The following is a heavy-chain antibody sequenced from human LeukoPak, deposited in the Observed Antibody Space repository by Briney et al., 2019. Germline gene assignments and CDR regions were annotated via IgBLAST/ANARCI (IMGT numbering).Heavy chain of an antibody. V-gene: IGHV4-59*08. D-gene: IGHD1-26*01. Sequence: PSETLSLTCTVSGGSISSYYWSWIRQPPGKGLEWIGYIYYSGSTNYNPTLKSRVTISVDTSKNQFSLKLSSVTAADTAVYYCARGARGSYSYWGQGTLVTVSS. J-gene: IGHJ4*02. CDR1: GGSISSYY. CDR2: IYYSGST. CDR3: ARGARGSYSY.